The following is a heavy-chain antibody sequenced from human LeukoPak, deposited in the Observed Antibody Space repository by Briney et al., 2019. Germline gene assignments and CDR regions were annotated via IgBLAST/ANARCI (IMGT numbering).Heavy chain of an antibody. Sequence: ASVKVSCKASGYIFTGYYIHWVRQAPGQGLEWMGWINPNSGGTNYAQKFQGRVTMTRDTSISTAYMELSRLRSDDTAVYYCARSNTDCSGGSCYFDPWGQGTLVTVSS. CDR3: ARSNTDCSGGSCYFDP. CDR2: INPNSGGT. J-gene: IGHJ5*02. V-gene: IGHV1-2*02. D-gene: IGHD2-15*01. CDR1: GYIFTGYY.